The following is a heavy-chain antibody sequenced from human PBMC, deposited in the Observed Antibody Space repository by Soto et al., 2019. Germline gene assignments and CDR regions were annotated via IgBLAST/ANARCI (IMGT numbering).Heavy chain of an antibody. CDR3: ASWYNWYIDY. CDR1: GFTFSSYG. CDR2: IWYDGSNK. Sequence: GGSLRLSCAASGFTFSSYGMHWVRQAPGKGLEWVAVIWYDGSNKYYADSVKGRFTISRDNSKNTLYLQMDSLRAEDTAVYYCASWYNWYIDYWGQGTLVTVSS. D-gene: IGHD1-20*01. V-gene: IGHV3-33*01. J-gene: IGHJ4*02.